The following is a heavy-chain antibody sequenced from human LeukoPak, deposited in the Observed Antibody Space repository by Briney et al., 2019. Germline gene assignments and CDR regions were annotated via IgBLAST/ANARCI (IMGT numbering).Heavy chain of an antibody. V-gene: IGHV6-1*01. J-gene: IGHJ5*02. CDR2: TYYRSKWYN. CDR1: GDSFSSNSAA. CDR3: ARVHGQQLVWGWFDP. D-gene: IGHD6-13*01. Sequence: SQTLSLTCAISGDSFSSNSAAWNWIRQSPSRGLEWLGRTYYRSKWYNDYAVSVKSRITINPDTSKNQFSLQLNSVTPEDTAVYYCARVHGQQLVWGWFDPWGQGTLVTVSS.